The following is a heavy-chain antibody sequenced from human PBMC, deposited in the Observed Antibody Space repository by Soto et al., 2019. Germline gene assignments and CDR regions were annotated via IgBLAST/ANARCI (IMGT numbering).Heavy chain of an antibody. CDR2: IYYSGST. V-gene: IGHV4-31*03. CDR1: GGSISSGGYY. J-gene: IGHJ5*02. CDR3: ASYYGGNSFLWFDP. D-gene: IGHD4-17*01. Sequence: SETLSLTCTVSGGSISSGGYYWSWIRQHPGKGLEWIGYIYYSGSTYYNPSLKSRVTISVDTSKNQFSLKLSSVTAADTAVYYCASYYGGNSFLWFDPWGQGTLVTVSS.